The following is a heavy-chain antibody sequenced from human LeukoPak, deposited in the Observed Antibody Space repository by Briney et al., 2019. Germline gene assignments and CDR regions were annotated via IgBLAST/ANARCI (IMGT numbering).Heavy chain of an antibody. J-gene: IGHJ6*03. CDR1: GFTFTTYW. V-gene: IGHV3-7*01. CDR2: IKQDGSEK. D-gene: IGHD3-16*02. Sequence: GGSLRLSCVGSGFTFTTYWMSWVRQAPGKGLEWVANIKQDGSEKYYADSVKGRFTISRDNAKNSLYLQMNSLRAEDTAVYYCARDPGSAFGGVIAKVYYYYMDVWGKGTTVTVSS. CDR3: ARDPGSAFGGVIAKVYYYYMDV.